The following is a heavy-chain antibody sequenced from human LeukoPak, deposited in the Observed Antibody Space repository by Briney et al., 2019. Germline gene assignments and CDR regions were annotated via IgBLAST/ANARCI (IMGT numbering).Heavy chain of an antibody. J-gene: IGHJ4*02. CDR3: ARERGNWNSFDY. CDR2: IYYSGST. V-gene: IGHV4-59*01. CDR1: GGSISSYY. Sequence: SETLSLTCTVSGGSISSYYWSWIRQPPGKGLEWIGYIYYSGSTNYNPSLKSRVTISVDTSENQFSLKLSSVTAADTAVYYCARERGNWNSFDYWGQGTLVTVSS. D-gene: IGHD1/OR15-1a*01.